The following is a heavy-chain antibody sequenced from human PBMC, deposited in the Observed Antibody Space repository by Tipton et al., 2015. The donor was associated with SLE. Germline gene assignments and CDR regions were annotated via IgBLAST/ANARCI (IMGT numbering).Heavy chain of an antibody. V-gene: IGHV4-61*09. D-gene: IGHD3-3*01. CDR2: IYTSGST. CDR3: ARDARFADAFDI. Sequence: TLSLTCTVSGGSISSSSYYWSWIRQPAGKGLEWIGYIYTSGSTNYNPSLKSRVTISVDTSKNQFSLKLSSVTAADTAVYYCARDARFADAFDIWGQGTMVTVSS. CDR1: GGSISSSSYY. J-gene: IGHJ3*02.